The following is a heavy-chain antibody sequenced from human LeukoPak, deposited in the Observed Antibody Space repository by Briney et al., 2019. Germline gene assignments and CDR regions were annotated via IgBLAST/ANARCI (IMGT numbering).Heavy chain of an antibody. D-gene: IGHD3-10*01. CDR2: ISDSGDST. J-gene: IGHJ6*02. Sequence: GGSLRLSCEASGFTFDAYAMHWVRQAPGKGLEWVSTISDSGDSTYYADSVKGRFTISRDNYRNTLYLQMDSLRAEDAAIYYCAKVPYSDYGSGRPPFMDVWGQGTTVAVSS. V-gene: IGHV3-23*01. CDR1: GFTFDAYA. CDR3: AKVPYSDYGSGRPPFMDV.